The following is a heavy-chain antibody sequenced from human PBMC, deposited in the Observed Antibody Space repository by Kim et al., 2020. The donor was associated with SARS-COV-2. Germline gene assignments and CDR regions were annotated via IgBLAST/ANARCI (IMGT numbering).Heavy chain of an antibody. CDR3: AKSFSGSYFGYDY. Sequence: GGSLRLSCAASGLTFNTYGMHWVRQAPGKGLEWVAVISYDGSNKYYADSVKGRFTISRDNSKNTLYLQMNSLRIEETAVYYCAKSFSGSYFGYDYWGQGTLVTVSS. J-gene: IGHJ4*02. CDR1: GLTFNTYG. D-gene: IGHD1-26*01. V-gene: IGHV3-30*18. CDR2: ISYDGSNK.